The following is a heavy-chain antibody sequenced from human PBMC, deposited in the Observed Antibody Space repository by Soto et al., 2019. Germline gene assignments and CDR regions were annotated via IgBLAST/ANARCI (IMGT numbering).Heavy chain of an antibody. D-gene: IGHD3-22*01. Sequence: PGGSLRLSCASSGFTFSSYGMHWVRQAPGKGLEWVAVIWYDGSNKYYADPVKGRFTTSRDNSKNTLYLQMNSLRAEDTAVYYCARKSYYYDSSGYYNYFDYWGQGTLVTVSS. CDR2: IWYDGSNK. CDR1: GFTFSSYG. CDR3: ARKSYYYDSSGYYNYFDY. V-gene: IGHV3-33*01. J-gene: IGHJ4*02.